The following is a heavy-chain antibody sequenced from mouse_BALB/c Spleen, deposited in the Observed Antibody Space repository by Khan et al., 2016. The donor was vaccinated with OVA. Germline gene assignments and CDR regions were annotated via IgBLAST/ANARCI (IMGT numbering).Heavy chain of an antibody. CDR2: IAPGSGST. J-gene: IGHJ4*01. Sequence: DLVKPGASVKLSCKASGYTFTSYWINWIKPRPGQGLEWIGRIAPGSGSTYYNEMFKGKATLTVDTSSSTAYIQLSSLSSEDSAVYFCARENYYGSTCYAMDYWGQGTSVTVSS. CDR1: GYTFTSYW. V-gene: IGHV1S41*01. D-gene: IGHD1-1*01. CDR3: ARENYYGSTCYAMDY.